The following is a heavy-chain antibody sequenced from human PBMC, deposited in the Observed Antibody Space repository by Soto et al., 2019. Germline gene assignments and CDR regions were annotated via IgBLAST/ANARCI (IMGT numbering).Heavy chain of an antibody. V-gene: IGHV1-46*03. CDR3: AREHYDFWSGYYGKNWFDP. J-gene: IGHJ5*02. CDR2: INPSGGST. D-gene: IGHD3-3*01. CDR1: GYTFTSYY. Sequence: ASVKVSCKASGYTFTSYYMHWVRQAPGQGLEWMGIINPSGGSTSYAQKFQGRVTMTRDTSTSTVYMELSSLRSEDTAVYYCAREHYDFWSGYYGKNWFDPWGQGTLVTVSS.